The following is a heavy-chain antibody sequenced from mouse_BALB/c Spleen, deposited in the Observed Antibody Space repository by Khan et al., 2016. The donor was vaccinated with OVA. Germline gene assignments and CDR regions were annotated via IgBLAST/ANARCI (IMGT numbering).Heavy chain of an antibody. Sequence: QVQLQQPGAKLVRPGASVKLSCKASGYTFTSYWMNWVKQRPGQGLEWIGMIDPSDSETHYNQIFEDKATLTVDKSSSTAYMHLSSLTSEDSAVYYCARREKYGYDPSWFAYWGQGTLVTVSA. CDR1: GYTFTSYW. D-gene: IGHD2-2*01. V-gene: IGHV1-61*01. CDR2: IDPSDSET. J-gene: IGHJ3*01. CDR3: ARREKYGYDPSWFAY.